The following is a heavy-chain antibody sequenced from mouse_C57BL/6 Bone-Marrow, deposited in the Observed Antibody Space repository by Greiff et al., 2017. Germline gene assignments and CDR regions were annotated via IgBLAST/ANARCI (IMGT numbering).Heavy chain of an antibody. D-gene: IGHD1-1*01. J-gene: IGHJ4*01. CDR1: GYTFTSYW. CDR3: ARSDYYGSFPSSRDY. Sequence: QVQLQQSGAELVRPGTSVKLSCKASGYTFTSYWMHWVKQRPGQGLEWIGVIDPSDSYTNYNQKFKGKATLTVDTSSSTSYMQHSSLTSEDSAVYSCARSDYYGSFPSSRDYWGQGTSVTVSS. CDR2: IDPSDSYT. V-gene: IGHV1-59*01.